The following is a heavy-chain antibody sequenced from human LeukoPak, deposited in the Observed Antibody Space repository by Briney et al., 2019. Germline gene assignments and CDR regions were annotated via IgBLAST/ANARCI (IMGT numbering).Heavy chain of an antibody. V-gene: IGHV3-30*18. CDR2: IPYDGRNN. CDR1: GFRFSSYG. J-gene: IGHJ2*01. Sequence: PGGSLKLSCAASGFRFSSYGMHWVRQAPGKGLEWVAAIPYDGRNNYYADSVKGRFTISRDNSKNTLSVQMNSLRAEDTAVYYRAKDGSSGWYGIHWYFDLWGRGTLVTVSS. CDR3: AKDGSSGWYGIHWYFDL. D-gene: IGHD6-19*01.